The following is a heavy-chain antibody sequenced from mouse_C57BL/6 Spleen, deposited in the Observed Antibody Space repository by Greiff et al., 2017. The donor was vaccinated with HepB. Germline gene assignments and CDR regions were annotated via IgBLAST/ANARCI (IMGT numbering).Heavy chain of an antibody. J-gene: IGHJ4*01. D-gene: IGHD3-2*02. CDR2: IYPGSGST. Sequence: QVQLQQPGAELVKPGASVKMSCKASGYTFTSYWITWVKQRPGQGLEWIGDIYPGSGSTNYNEKFTSKATLTVDTSSSTAYMQLSSLTSEDSAVYYCARWGQLRLRAMDYWGQGTSVTVSS. V-gene: IGHV1-55*01. CDR3: ARWGQLRLRAMDY. CDR1: GYTFTSYW.